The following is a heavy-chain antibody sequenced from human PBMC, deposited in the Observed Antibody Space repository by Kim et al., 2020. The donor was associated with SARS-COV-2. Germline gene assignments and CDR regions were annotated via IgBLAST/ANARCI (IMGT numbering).Heavy chain of an antibody. Sequence: SETLSLTCAVSGGSISSSNWWSWVRQPPGKGLEWIGEIYHSGSTNYNPSLKSRVTISVDKSKNQFSLKLSSVTAADTAVYYCAAEDYYGSGSYIALIDYWGQGTLVTVSS. D-gene: IGHD3-10*01. CDR3: AAEDYYGSGSYIALIDY. CDR2: IYHSGST. V-gene: IGHV4-4*02. J-gene: IGHJ4*02. CDR1: GGSISSSNW.